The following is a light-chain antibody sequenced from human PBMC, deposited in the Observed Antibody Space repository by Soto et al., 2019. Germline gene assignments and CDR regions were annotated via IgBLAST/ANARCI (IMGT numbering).Light chain of an antibody. Sequence: QSVLTQPASVSGSPGQSLTLSCTGTSSDLAIYNYVSCYPQHPGKAPKLMIYQVTNRPSGDDNRFSGSRSGNTASLTISGLQAEDEADYYGISYSDSSKYGFGTGTKLTVL. CDR3: ISYSDSSKYG. CDR2: QVT. V-gene: IGLV2-14*01. J-gene: IGLJ1*01. CDR1: SSDLAIYNY.